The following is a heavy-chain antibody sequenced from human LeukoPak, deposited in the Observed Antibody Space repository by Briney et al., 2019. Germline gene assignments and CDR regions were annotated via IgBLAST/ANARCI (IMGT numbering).Heavy chain of an antibody. CDR2: ISSTSACI. CDR1: GFALKSYS. Sequence: PGGSLRLSCAGSGFALKSYSLSWVRQAPGKGLEWVSSISSTSACIYYADSVKGRFTISRDNVDNVVYLQMNSLGAEDTAVYYCARVAVSGPTGWFDSWGQGTLVIVSS. J-gene: IGHJ5*01. V-gene: IGHV3-21*01. CDR3: ARVAVSGPTGWFDS. D-gene: IGHD2-8*02.